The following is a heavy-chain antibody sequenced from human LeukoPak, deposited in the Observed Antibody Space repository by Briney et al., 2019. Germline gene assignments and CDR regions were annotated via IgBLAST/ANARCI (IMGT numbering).Heavy chain of an antibody. J-gene: IGHJ4*02. Sequence: GGSLRLSCAASGFTFSSYSMNWVRQAPGKGLEWVSSISSSTTYISYADSVEGRFTISRDNAKNSLYLQMNSLRAEDTAVYYCARGAAGYVGASSFDYWGQGTLVTVSS. CDR2: ISSSTTYI. D-gene: IGHD1-26*01. V-gene: IGHV3-21*01. CDR3: ARGAAGYVGASSFDY. CDR1: GFTFSSYS.